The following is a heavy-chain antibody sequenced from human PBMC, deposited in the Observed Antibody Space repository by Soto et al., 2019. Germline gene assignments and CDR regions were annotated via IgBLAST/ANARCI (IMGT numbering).Heavy chain of an antibody. Sequence: PGGALRVASPASGFTFSTFSMRWVRQAPGKGLEWLSYIGGSGGSISYADSVKGRFTISRDNGKNTLYLQMSSLRDEDTAVYYCARDLAWAFDSWGQGALVPVSS. CDR3: ARDLAWAFDS. J-gene: IGHJ4*02. V-gene: IGHV3-48*02. D-gene: IGHD1-26*01. CDR1: GFTFSTFS. CDR2: IGGSGGSI.